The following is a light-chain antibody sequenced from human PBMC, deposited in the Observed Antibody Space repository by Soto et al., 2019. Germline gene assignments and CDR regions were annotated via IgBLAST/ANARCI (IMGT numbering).Light chain of an antibody. J-gene: IGKJ2*01. CDR3: QQSYSTPYT. CDR1: QSISSY. CDR2: AAS. Sequence: DIQMTQSPSSLSASVGDRVTITCRASQSISSYLNWYQQKPGKAPKLLIYAASSLQSVVPSRFSGSGSGTDCTLTISSMQPEEFATYYCQQSYSTPYTFGQGTKLEIK. V-gene: IGKV1-39*01.